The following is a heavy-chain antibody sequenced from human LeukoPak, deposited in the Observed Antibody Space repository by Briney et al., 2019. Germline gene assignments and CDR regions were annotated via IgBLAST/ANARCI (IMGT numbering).Heavy chain of an antibody. CDR3: ARASEYSYGSCFDP. CDR1: GYTFTGHY. D-gene: IGHD5-18*01. V-gene: IGHV1-2*02. CDR2: INPNSGGT. J-gene: IGHJ5*02. Sequence: ASVKVSCKASGYTFTGHYMHWVRQAPGQGLEWMGWINPNSGGTNYAQKFQGRVTMTRDTSISTAYMELSRLRSDDTAVYYCARASEYSYGSCFDPWGQGTLVTVSS.